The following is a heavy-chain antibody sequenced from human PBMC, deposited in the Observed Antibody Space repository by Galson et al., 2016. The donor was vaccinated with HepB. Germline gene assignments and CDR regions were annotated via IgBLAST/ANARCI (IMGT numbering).Heavy chain of an antibody. CDR3: ARMKVRDDDIWGSYRSSGYYARDV. D-gene: IGHD3-16*02. V-gene: IGHV1-18*01. Sequence: SVKVSCKASGYTFTSYGFNWVRQAPGQGLEWMGWISAYNGKTTYAQNLQGRVTMTTDTSTNTAYMELRSLRADDTAIYYCARMKVRDDDIWGSYRSSGYYARDVWGKGTTVTVSS. J-gene: IGHJ6*04. CDR2: ISAYNGKT. CDR1: GYTFTSYG.